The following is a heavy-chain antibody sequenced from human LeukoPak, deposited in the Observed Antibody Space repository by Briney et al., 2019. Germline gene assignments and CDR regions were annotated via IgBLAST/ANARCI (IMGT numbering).Heavy chain of an antibody. V-gene: IGHV3-33*01. CDR2: TWYDGRNK. J-gene: IGHJ3*02. CDR1: VITFNA. Sequence: PGTSLRLSCAASVITFNAIHWVRQAPGKGLEWVALTWYDGRNKYYADSVKGRFTISRDNSKNTLYLQMNSLRAEDTAVYYCAARQVGATDAFDIWGQGTMVTVTS. CDR3: AARQVGATDAFDI. D-gene: IGHD1-26*01.